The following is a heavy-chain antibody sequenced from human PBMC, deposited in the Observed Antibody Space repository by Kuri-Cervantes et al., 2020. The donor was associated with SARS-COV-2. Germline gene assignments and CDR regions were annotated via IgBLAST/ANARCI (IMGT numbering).Heavy chain of an antibody. CDR3: ARAGYYYDSSGYYYSLDP. V-gene: IGHV6-1*01. J-gene: IGHJ5*02. D-gene: IGHD3-22*01. Sequence: SQTLSLTCAISGDSVSSNNAAWNWIRQSPSRGLEWLGRTYYRSKWYNDYAVSVKSRITINPDTSKNQFSLQLNSVTPEDTAVYYCARAGYYYDSSGYYYSLDPWGQGTLVTVSS. CDR2: TYYRSKWYN. CDR1: GDSVSSNNAA.